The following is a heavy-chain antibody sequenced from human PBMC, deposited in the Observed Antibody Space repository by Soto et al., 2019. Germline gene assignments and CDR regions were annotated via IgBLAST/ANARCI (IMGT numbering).Heavy chain of an antibody. J-gene: IGHJ6*03. V-gene: IGHV4-39*01. CDR3: ARSGYSGYGRYYYYYYMDV. Sequence: SETLSLTCTVSGGSISSSSYYWGWIRQPPGKGLEWIGSIYYSGSTYYNPPLKSRVTISVDTSKNQFSLKLSSVTAADTAVYYCARSGYSGYGRYYYYYYMDVWGKGTTVTVSS. CDR1: GGSISSSSYY. D-gene: IGHD5-12*01. CDR2: IYYSGST.